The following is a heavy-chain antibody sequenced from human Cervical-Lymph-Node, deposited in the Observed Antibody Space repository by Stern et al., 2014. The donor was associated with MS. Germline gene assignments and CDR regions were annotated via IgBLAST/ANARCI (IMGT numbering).Heavy chain of an antibody. Sequence: GQLEESGPEVKKPGASVQVSCKSSGNALTSFGIIWVRQAPGQGPEWMGWFSAYTGNTNYAPRCQVRVTFTADTSTRTAYMALRSLTSDDTAIYYCARGDSSTWRGYGMDVWGQGTTVIVSS. CDR1: GNALTSFG. CDR2: FSAYTGNT. D-gene: IGHD6-13*01. J-gene: IGHJ6*02. V-gene: IGHV1-18*01. CDR3: ARGDSSTWRGYGMDV.